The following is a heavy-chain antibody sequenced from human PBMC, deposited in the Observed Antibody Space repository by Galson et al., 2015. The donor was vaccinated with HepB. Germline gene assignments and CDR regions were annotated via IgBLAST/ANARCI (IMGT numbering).Heavy chain of an antibody. CDR1: GFTFSSYG. V-gene: IGHV3-30*18. CDR2: ISYDGSNK. J-gene: IGHJ4*02. Sequence: SLRLSCAASGFTFSSYGMHWVRQAPGKGLEWVAVISYDGSNKYYADSVKGRFTISRDNSKNTLYLQMNSLRAEDTAVYYCAKGPGSWVEGGHFDYWGQGTLVTVSS. D-gene: IGHD3-16*01. CDR3: AKGPGSWVEGGHFDY.